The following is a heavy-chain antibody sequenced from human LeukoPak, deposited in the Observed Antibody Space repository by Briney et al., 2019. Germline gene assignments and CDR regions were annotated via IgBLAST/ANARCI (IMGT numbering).Heavy chain of an antibody. D-gene: IGHD6-13*01. V-gene: IGHV1-2*02. CDR2: INPNSGGT. Sequence: VASVKVSCKASGYTFTGYYMHWVRQAPGQGLEWMGWINPNSGGTNYAQKFQGRVTMTRDTSISTAYMELSRLRSDDTAVYYCARDAAAGPPGYYYMDVWGKGTTVTVSS. CDR1: GYTFTGYY. CDR3: ARDAAAGPPGYYYMDV. J-gene: IGHJ6*03.